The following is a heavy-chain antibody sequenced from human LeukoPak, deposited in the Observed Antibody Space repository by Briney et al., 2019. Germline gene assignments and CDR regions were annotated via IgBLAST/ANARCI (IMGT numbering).Heavy chain of an antibody. V-gene: IGHV4-59*01. CDR2: AYYNGNT. CDR3: ARGHPPNLDV. CDR1: GGSFGTGH. J-gene: IGHJ6*02. Sequence: PSETLSLTCAVYGGSFGTGHWSWIRQPPGKGLDWIGYAYYNGNTNYNPSLNSRVTISVDTSNNHFSLRLTSVTTADTAVYYCARGHPPNLDVWGQGTTVTVSS.